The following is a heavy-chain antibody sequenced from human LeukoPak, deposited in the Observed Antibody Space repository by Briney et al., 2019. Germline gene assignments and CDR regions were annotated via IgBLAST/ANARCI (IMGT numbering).Heavy chain of an antibody. CDR2: IYYSGST. CDR3: ARSTPWYSSRLRYPGYYYYYMDV. V-gene: IGHV4-39*07. Sequence: PSETLSLTCTVSGGSISSSSYYWGWIRQPPGKGLEWIGSIYYSGSTYYNPSLKSRVTISVDTSKNQFSLKLSSVTAADTAVYYCARSTPWYSSRLRYPGYYYYYMDVWGKGTTVTVSS. J-gene: IGHJ6*03. CDR1: GGSISSSSYY. D-gene: IGHD6-13*01.